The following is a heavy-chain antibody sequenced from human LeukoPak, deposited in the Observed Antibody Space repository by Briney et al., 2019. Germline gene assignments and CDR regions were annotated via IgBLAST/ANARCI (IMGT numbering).Heavy chain of an antibody. J-gene: IGHJ6*02. Sequence: SETLSLTCTVSGGSISSYYWSWIRQPPGKGLEWIGYIYYSGSTNYNPSLKSRVTISVDTSKNQFSLKLSSVTAADTAVYYCARQPPKTKNYYYYYGMGVWGQGTTVTVSS. CDR3: ARQPPKTKNYYYYYGMGV. V-gene: IGHV4-59*08. CDR1: GGSISSYY. CDR2: IYYSGST.